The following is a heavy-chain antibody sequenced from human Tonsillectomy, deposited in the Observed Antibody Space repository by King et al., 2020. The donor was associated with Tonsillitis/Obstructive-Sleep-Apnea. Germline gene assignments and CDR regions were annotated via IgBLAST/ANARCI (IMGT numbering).Heavy chain of an antibody. V-gene: IGHV2-5*02. CDR3: THSPLVPFPSYIWFAP. CDR1: GFSLNTSGVG. J-gene: IGHJ5*02. D-gene: IGHD2-2*01. CDR2: IYWDDDK. Sequence: ITLKESGPTLVKPTQTLTLTCTFSGFSLNTSGVGVGWIRQPPGKALEWLALIYWDDDKRYSPSLKSRLTITKDASKNQVVLTMTNMDPVDTATYYCTHSPLVPFPSYIWFAPWGQGPLVPVPS.